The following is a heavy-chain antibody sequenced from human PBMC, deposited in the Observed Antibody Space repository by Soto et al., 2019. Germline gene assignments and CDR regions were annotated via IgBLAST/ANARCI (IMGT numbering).Heavy chain of an antibody. V-gene: IGHV3-33*01. Sequence: GGSLRLSCAASGFTFSSYGMHWVRQAPGKGLEWVAVIWYDGSNKYYADTVKGRFTISRDNSKNTLYLQMNSLRAEDTAVFYCVRGRRDLTSYFDYWGQGTLVTVSS. J-gene: IGHJ4*02. CDR3: VRGRRDLTSYFDY. CDR1: GFTFSSYG. D-gene: IGHD7-27*01. CDR2: IWYDGSNK.